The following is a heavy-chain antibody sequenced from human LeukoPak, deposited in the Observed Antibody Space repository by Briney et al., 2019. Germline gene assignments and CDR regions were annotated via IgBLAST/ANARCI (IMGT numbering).Heavy chain of an antibody. D-gene: IGHD6-13*01. V-gene: IGHV1-18*01. CDR1: GYTFTSYG. CDR2: ISAYNGNT. CDR3: VRSTGSSWSRGGWFDP. J-gene: IGHJ5*02. Sequence: ASVKVSCKASGYTFTSYGISWVRQAPGQGLEWMGWISAYNGNTNYAQKLQGRVTMTTDTPTSTAYMELRSLRSDDTAVYYCVRSTGSSWSRGGWFDPWGQGTLVTVSS.